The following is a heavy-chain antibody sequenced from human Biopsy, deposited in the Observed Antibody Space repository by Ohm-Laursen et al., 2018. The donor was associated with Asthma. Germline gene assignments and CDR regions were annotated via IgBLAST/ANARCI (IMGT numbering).Heavy chain of an antibody. CDR3: AKDTEGRYDFWSGLSYNYYGMDV. V-gene: IGHV3-30*18. Sequence: SLRLSCAASGFTFGDYWMSWVRQAPGKGLEWVAVISYDGSTKYYADSVKGRFTISRDNSKNTLYLQMNSLRAEDTAVYYCAKDTEGRYDFWSGLSYNYYGMDVWGQGTTVTVSS. CDR2: ISYDGSTK. D-gene: IGHD3-3*01. J-gene: IGHJ6*02. CDR1: GFTFGDYW.